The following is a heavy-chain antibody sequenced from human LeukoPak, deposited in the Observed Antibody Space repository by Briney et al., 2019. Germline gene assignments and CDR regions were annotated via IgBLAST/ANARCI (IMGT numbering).Heavy chain of an antibody. J-gene: IGHJ6*03. Sequence: GGSLRLSCAASGFTFSTYSMNWVRQAPGKGLEWVSSISSSSSYIYYADSVKGRFTISRDNAKNSLYLQMNSLRAEDTAVYYCARDPYSGSYGDYYYYYMDVWGKGTTVTISS. CDR2: ISSSSSYI. V-gene: IGHV3-21*01. D-gene: IGHD1-26*01. CDR3: ARDPYSGSYGDYYYYYMDV. CDR1: GFTFSTYS.